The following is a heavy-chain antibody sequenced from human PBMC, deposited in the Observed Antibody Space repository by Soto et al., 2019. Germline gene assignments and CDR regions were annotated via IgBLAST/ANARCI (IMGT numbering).Heavy chain of an antibody. CDR3: ARDRGYRSSTSCYLGDYYYGMDV. CDR1: GFTFTSSA. V-gene: IGHV1-58*01. J-gene: IGHJ6*02. D-gene: IGHD2-2*01. Sequence: GASVKVSCKASGFTFTSSAVQWVRQARGQRLEWIGWIVVGSGNTNYAQKFQERVTITRDISTSTAYMELSSLRSEDTAVYYCARDRGYRSSTSCYLGDYYYGMDVWGQGTTVTVSS. CDR2: IVVGSGNT.